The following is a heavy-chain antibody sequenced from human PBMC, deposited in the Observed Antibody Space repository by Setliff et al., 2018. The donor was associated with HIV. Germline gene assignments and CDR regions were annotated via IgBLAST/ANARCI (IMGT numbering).Heavy chain of an antibody. CDR2: IDWADDK. J-gene: IGHJ3*02. V-gene: IGHV2-70*17. CDR1: GFSLSTSGMC. D-gene: IGHD3-3*01. Sequence: ESGPTLVNPTQTLTLTCTFSGFSLSTSGMCVSWIRQPPGKALEWLARIDWADDKFYSTSLKTRLTISKDTSKNQVVLTVTNMDPVDTATYYCARSITSFGVVTAHAFDIWGQGTMVTVSS. CDR3: ARSITSFGVVTAHAFDI.